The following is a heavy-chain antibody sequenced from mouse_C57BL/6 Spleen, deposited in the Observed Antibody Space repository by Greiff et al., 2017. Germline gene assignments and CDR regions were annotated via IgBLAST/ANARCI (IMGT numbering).Heavy chain of an antibody. Sequence: VQLQQPGAELVKPGASVKLSCKASGYTFTSYWMHWVKQRPGRGLEWIGRIDPNSGGTKYNEKFKSKATLTVDKPSSTAYMQRSSLTSEDSAVYYCARDGIYYYGSSYVAWFAYWGQGTLVTVSA. V-gene: IGHV1-72*01. CDR2: IDPNSGGT. CDR1: GYTFTSYW. CDR3: ARDGIYYYGSSYVAWFAY. D-gene: IGHD1-1*01. J-gene: IGHJ3*01.